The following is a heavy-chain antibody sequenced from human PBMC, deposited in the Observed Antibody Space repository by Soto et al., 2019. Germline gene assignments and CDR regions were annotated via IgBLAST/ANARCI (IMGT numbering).Heavy chain of an antibody. V-gene: IGHV3-30*18. J-gene: IGHJ6*02. CDR3: AKDVATSGSKYFYGMDV. Sequence: GSLRLSCSASGVIFNIYGMHWVRQAPGKGLEWVAVISYDGNYQYYADSVKGRFTISRDNSKNTLYLEMNSLRIEDTAVYSCAKDVATSGSKYFYGMDVWGQGTTVTVSS. CDR1: GVIFNIYG. D-gene: IGHD1-1*01. CDR2: ISYDGNYQ.